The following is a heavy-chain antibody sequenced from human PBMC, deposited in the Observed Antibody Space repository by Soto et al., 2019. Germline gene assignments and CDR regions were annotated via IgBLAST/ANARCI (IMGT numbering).Heavy chain of an antibody. V-gene: IGHV1-8*01. Sequence: GASVKVSCKASGCTFTSYDIYWVRQATGQGLEWMGWMNPNSGNTGYAQKFQGRVTMTRNTSISTAYMELSSLRSEDTAVYYCARDRGYSGYEDFDYWGQGTLVTVSS. CDR1: GCTFTSYD. D-gene: IGHD5-12*01. CDR3: ARDRGYSGYEDFDY. CDR2: MNPNSGNT. J-gene: IGHJ4*02.